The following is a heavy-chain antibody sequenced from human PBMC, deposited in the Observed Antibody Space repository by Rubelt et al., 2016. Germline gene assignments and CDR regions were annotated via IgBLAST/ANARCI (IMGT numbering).Heavy chain of an antibody. D-gene: IGHD1-26*01. CDR3: ARDGSELLTYDY. CDR2: INSDESST. Sequence: QVPGKGLVWVSRINSDESSTSYADSVKGRFTISRDNAKNTLYLQMNSLRDEDTAVYYCARDGSELLTYDYWGQGTLVTVSS. J-gene: IGHJ4*02. V-gene: IGHV3-74*01.